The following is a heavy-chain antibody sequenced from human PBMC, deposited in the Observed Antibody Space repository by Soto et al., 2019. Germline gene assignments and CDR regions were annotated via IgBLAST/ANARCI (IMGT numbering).Heavy chain of an antibody. CDR3: ARAGGLGAVAVDY. CDR1: GGSISSGGYS. V-gene: IGHV4-30-2*01. D-gene: IGHD6-19*01. Sequence: QLQLQESGSGLVKPSQTLSLTCAVSGGSISSGGYSWSWIRQPPGKGLEWIGYIYHSGSTYYNPSLNIRITISVYSSKNQFSLKLSSVTAADTAVYYCARAGGLGAVAVDYWGQGTLVTVSS. CDR2: IYHSGST. J-gene: IGHJ4*02.